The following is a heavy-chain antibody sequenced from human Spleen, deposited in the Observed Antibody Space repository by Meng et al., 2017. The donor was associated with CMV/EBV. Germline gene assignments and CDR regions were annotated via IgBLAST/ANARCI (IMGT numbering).Heavy chain of an antibody. J-gene: IGHJ4*02. CDR3: ARIPLGASDN. V-gene: IGHV1-2*02. CDR2: INPNSGGT. D-gene: IGHD2-21*01. Sequence: ASVKVSCKASGYTFTSYGISWVRQAPGQGLEWMGWINPNSGGTNYAQKFQGRVTMTRDTSVSTAYMELGRLRSDDTAVYYCARIPLGASDNWGQGTLVTVSS. CDR1: GYTFTSYG.